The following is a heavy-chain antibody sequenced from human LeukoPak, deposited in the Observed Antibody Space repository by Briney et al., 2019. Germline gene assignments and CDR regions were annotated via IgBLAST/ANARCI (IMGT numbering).Heavy chain of an antibody. Sequence: PSETLSLTCSVSGASISSYYWNWIGQPPGKGLEWIGNIYIRGSTNYNPSLKSRVTISLDTSKDQFSLKLTSVTAADTAFYYCAKDWELGSWGQGTLVTVSS. CDR1: GASISSYY. J-gene: IGHJ5*02. CDR3: AKDWELGS. V-gene: IGHV4-59*01. CDR2: IYIRGST. D-gene: IGHD1-26*01.